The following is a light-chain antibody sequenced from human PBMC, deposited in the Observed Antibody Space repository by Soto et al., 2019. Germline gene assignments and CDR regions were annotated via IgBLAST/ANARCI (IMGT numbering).Light chain of an antibody. CDR1: QSVSTS. V-gene: IGKV3-11*01. CDR2: DAS. CDR3: QQRSNLVT. J-gene: IGKJ4*02. Sequence: EIVLTQSPATLPLSPGERATLSCKASQSVSTSLAWYQQKPGQAPRLLIYDASKRATGIPARFSGSGSGTDFTLTINSLEPEDFAVYYCQQRSNLVTFGGGTKVEIK.